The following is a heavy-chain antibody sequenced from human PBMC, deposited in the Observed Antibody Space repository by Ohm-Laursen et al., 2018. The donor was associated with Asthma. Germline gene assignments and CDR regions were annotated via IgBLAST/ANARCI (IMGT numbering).Heavy chain of an antibody. D-gene: IGHD3-3*01. CDR1: GFTFSSYD. Sequence: SLRLSCAASGFTFSSYDMHWVRQATGKGLEWVSAIGRAGDTYYSGSVKGRFTVSRENAKNSLYLQMNSLRAGDTAVYYCARGDFLSGNFSFDCWGQGTLVTVSS. J-gene: IGHJ4*02. CDR2: IGRAGDT. V-gene: IGHV3-13*01. CDR3: ARGDFLSGNFSFDC.